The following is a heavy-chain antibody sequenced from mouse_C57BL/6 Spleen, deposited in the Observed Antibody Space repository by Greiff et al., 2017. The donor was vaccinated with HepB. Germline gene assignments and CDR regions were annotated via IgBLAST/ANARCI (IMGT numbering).Heavy chain of an antibody. CDR3: ARSHYGSGFAY. J-gene: IGHJ3*01. D-gene: IGHD1-1*01. CDR2: IHPNSGST. Sequence: VQLQQSGAELVKPGASVKLSCKASGYTFTSYWMHWVKQRPGQGLEWIGMIHPNSGSTNYNEKFKSKATLTVDKSSSTAYMQLSSLTSEDSAVYYCARSHYGSGFAYWGQGTLVTVSA. CDR1: GYTFTSYW. V-gene: IGHV1-64*01.